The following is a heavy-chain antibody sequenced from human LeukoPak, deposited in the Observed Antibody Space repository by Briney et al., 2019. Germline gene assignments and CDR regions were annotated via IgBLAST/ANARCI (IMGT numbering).Heavy chain of an antibody. V-gene: IGHV3-66*01. CDR2: IYSGGST. CDR1: GFTFSSNY. Sequence: GGSLRLSCAASGFTFSSNYMIWVRQAPGKGLEWVSVIYSGGSTYDADSVKGRCTISRDKSKNTLYRQMNSLRAGHTAVYYCARALYYSYGSGSYYNAYYYYMDVWGKGTTVTISS. J-gene: IGHJ6*03. CDR3: ARALYYSYGSGSYYNAYYYYMDV. D-gene: IGHD3-10*01.